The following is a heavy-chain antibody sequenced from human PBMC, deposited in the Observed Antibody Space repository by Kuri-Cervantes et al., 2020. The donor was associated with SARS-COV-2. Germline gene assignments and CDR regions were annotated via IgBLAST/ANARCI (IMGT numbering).Heavy chain of an antibody. Sequence: ASVKVSCKASGYTFTSYGISWVRQAPGQGLEWMGWISTYSGNTNYAQRLQGRVTMTTDTSTSTAYMELRSLRSDDTAVFYCAKNWGASGWYPFDCWGQGTLVIVSS. CDR2: ISTYSGNT. CDR1: GYTFTSYG. D-gene: IGHD6-19*01. V-gene: IGHV1-18*01. J-gene: IGHJ4*02. CDR3: AKNWGASGWYPFDC.